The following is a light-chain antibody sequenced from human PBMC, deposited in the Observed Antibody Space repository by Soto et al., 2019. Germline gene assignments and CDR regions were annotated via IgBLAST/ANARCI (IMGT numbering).Light chain of an antibody. V-gene: IGKV1-5*01. J-gene: IGKJ1*01. Sequence: DIQMTQSPSTLPASVGDRVTITFRASQNINRWLAWYQQKPGKAPKLLIYDASNLESGVPSRFSGSGSGTDFTLTISGLQPDDFATYYCQQFNTYPAFGQGTKVDI. CDR3: QQFNTYPA. CDR1: QNINRW. CDR2: DAS.